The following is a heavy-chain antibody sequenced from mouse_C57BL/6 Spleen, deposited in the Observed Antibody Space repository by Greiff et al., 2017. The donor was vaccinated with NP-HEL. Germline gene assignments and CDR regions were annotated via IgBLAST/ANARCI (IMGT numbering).Heavy chain of an antibody. V-gene: IGHV1-47*01. J-gene: IGHJ3*01. CDR1: GYTFTTYP. CDR3: ARRNWDEGFAY. CDR2: FHPYNDDT. Sequence: VKVVESGAELVKPGASVKMSCKASGYTFTTYPIEWMKQNHGKSLEWIGNFHPYNDDTKYNEKFKGKATLTVEKSSSTVYLELSRLTSDDSAVYYCARRNWDEGFAYWGQGTLVTVSA. D-gene: IGHD4-1*01.